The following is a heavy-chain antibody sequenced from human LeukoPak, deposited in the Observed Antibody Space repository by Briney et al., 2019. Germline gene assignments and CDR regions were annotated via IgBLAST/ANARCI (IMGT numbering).Heavy chain of an antibody. CDR3: ASSRAGSSSWYGGSDAFDI. CDR1: GYSFTSYW. D-gene: IGHD6-13*01. J-gene: IGHJ3*02. V-gene: IGHV5-51*01. CDR2: IYPGDSDT. Sequence: GESLKISCKDSGYSFTSYWIGWVRQMPGKGLEWMGIIYPGDSDTRYSPSFQGQVTISADKSISTAYLQWSSLKASDTAMYYCASSRAGSSSWYGGSDAFDIWGQGTMVTVSS.